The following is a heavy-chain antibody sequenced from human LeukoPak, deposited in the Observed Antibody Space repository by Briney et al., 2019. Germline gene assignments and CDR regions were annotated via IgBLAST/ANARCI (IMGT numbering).Heavy chain of an antibody. V-gene: IGHV3-30*18. J-gene: IGHJ4*02. CDR3: AKDERFLRGAPQYYFDY. CDR1: GFTFSSYG. CDR2: ISYDGSNK. Sequence: GGSLRLSCAASGFTFSSYGMHWVRQAPGKGLEWVAVISYDGSNKYYADSVKGRFTISRDNSKNTLYLQMNSLRAEDTAVYYCAKDERFLRGAPQYYFDYWGQGTLVTVSS. D-gene: IGHD3-10*01.